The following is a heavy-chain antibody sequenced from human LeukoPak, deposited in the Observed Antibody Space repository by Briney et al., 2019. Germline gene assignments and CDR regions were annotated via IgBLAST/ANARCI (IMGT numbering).Heavy chain of an antibody. CDR2: IYSGGST. CDR3: ARSDGYGLVGI. J-gene: IGHJ3*02. V-gene: IGHV4-39*07. CDR1: GGSISSSSYY. D-gene: IGHD3-10*01. Sequence: SETLSLTCTVSGGSISSSSYYWGWIRQPPGKTLEWIGSIYSGGSTYYNPSLKSRVIILIDTSKNHFSLTLSSVTAADTAVYYCARSDGYGLVGIWGQGTMVTVSS.